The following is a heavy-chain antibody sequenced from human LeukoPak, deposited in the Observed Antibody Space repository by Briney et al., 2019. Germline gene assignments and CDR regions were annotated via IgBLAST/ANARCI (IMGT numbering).Heavy chain of an antibody. J-gene: IGHJ4*02. CDR3: AREQRLAYFDY. D-gene: IGHD6-25*01. Sequence: ASVKVSCKASGYTFTSYDINWVRQATGQGLEWMGWMNPNSGNTGYAQKFQGRVTITRNTSISTAYMELSSLRSEDTALYYCAREQRLAYFDYWGQGTLVTVSS. CDR2: MNPNSGNT. CDR1: GYTFTSYD. V-gene: IGHV1-8*03.